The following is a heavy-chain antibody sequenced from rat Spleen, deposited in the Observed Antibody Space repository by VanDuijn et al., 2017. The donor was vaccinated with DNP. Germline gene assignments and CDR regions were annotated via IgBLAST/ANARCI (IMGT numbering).Heavy chain of an antibody. CDR1: GFTFSDYY. J-gene: IGHJ3*01. D-gene: IGHD1-12*02. CDR3: ARLNYYDGSKAY. CDR2: ISYDGGST. V-gene: IGHV5-22*01. Sequence: EVQLVESGGGLVQPGRSLKLSCAASGFTFSDYYMAWVRQAPTKGLEWVAYISYDGGSTYYGDSVKGRFTISRDNAKSTLYLQMNSLRSEDMATYYCARLNYYDGSKAYWGQGTLVTVSS.